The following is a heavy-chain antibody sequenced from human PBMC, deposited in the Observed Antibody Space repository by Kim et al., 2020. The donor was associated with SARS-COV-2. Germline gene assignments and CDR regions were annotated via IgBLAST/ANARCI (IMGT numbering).Heavy chain of an antibody. CDR1: GFTVSSNY. J-gene: IGHJ6*02. D-gene: IGHD3-10*01. CDR3: AREVLLRTYYYGMDV. V-gene: IGHV3-53*04. CDR2: IYSGGST. Sequence: GGSLRLSCAASGFTVSSNYMSWVRQAPGKGLEWVSVIYSGGSTYYADSVKGRFTISRHNSKNTLYLQMNSLRAEDTAVYYCAREVLLRTYYYGMDVWGQGTTVTVSS.